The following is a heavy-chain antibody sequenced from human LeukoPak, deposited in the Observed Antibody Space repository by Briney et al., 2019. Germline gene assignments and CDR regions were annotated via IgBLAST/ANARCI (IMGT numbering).Heavy chain of an antibody. CDR3: ARHVLLWFGELSQNYYYYYYMDV. CDR2: ISSGRDTI. V-gene: IGHV3-48*03. D-gene: IGHD3-10*01. J-gene: IGHJ6*03. Sequence: PGGSLRLSCAASGFTFSSYEMNWVRQAPGKGLEWVSYISSGRDTIYYADSAKGRFTISRDNAKNSLYLQMNSLRAEDTAVYYCARHVLLWFGELSQNYYYYYYMDVWGKGTTVTISS. CDR1: GFTFSSYE.